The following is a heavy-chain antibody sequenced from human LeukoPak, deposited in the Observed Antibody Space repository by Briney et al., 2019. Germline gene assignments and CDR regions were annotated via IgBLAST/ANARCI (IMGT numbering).Heavy chain of an antibody. CDR3: ARGSGYSYGFYFDY. Sequence: GGSLRLSCAASGFTFSSYGMHWVRQAPGKGLEWVAFIRYDGSNKYYADPVKGRFTISRDNSKNTLYLQMNSLRAEDTAVYYCARGSGYSYGFYFDYWGQGTLVTVSS. D-gene: IGHD5-18*01. J-gene: IGHJ4*02. CDR1: GFTFSSYG. CDR2: IRYDGSNK. V-gene: IGHV3-30*02.